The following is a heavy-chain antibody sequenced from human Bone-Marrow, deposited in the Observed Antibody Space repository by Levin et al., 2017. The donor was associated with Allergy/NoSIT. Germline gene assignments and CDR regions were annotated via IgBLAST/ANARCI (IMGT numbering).Heavy chain of an antibody. Sequence: QTGGSLRLSCAASGFTFSSYWMHWVRQAPGKGLVWVSRINSDGSSTSYADSVKGRFTISRDNAKNTLYLQMNNLRAEDTAVYYCARTFCGGDCYGYFQHWGQGTLVTVSS. CDR3: ARTFCGGDCYGYFQH. CDR1: GFTFSSYW. CDR2: INSDGSST. D-gene: IGHD2-21*02. J-gene: IGHJ1*01. V-gene: IGHV3-74*01.